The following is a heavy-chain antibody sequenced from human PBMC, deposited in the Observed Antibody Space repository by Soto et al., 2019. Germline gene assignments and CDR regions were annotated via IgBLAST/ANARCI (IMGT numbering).Heavy chain of an antibody. CDR3: ERGLPGAFDI. CDR1: GFTFSSYE. Sequence: GGSLRLSCAASGFTFSSYEMNWVRQAPGKGLEWASYISSSGSTIYYADSVKGRFTISRDNAKNSLYLQMNSLRAEDTAVYYCERGLPGAFDIWGQGTMVTVSS. CDR2: ISSSGSTI. J-gene: IGHJ3*02. V-gene: IGHV3-48*03.